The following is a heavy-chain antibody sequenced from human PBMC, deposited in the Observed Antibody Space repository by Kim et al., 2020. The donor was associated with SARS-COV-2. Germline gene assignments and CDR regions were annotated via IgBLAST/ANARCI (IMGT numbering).Heavy chain of an antibody. CDR3: AREGTYDSYPLHWYFDL. J-gene: IGHJ2*01. V-gene: IGHV3-48*03. CDR1: GFTFSSYE. D-gene: IGHD3-22*01. Sequence: GGSLRLSCAASGFTFSSYEMNWVRQAPGKGLEWVSYISSSGSTIYYADSVKGRFTISRDNAKNSLYLQMNSLRAEDTAVYYCAREGTYDSYPLHWYFDLWGRGTLVTVSS. CDR2: ISSSGSTI.